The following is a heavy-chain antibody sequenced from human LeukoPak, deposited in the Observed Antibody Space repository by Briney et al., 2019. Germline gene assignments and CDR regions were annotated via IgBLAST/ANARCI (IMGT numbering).Heavy chain of an antibody. CDR3: ARQSLSYYYGSGGYRHYYYYYMDV. V-gene: IGHV5-51*01. Sequence: LGESLKISCKGSGYSFTNYWIGWVRQMPGKGLEWMGIIYPGDSDTTYSPSFQGQVTISADKSISTAYLQWSSLKASDTAMYYCARQSLSYYYGSGGYRHYYYYYMDVWGKGTTVTVSS. CDR2: IYPGDSDT. D-gene: IGHD3-10*01. J-gene: IGHJ6*03. CDR1: GYSFTNYW.